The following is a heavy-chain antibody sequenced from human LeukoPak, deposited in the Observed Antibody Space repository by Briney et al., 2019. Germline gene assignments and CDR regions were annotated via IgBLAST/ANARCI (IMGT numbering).Heavy chain of an antibody. J-gene: IGHJ5*02. Sequence: SETLSLTCSVSGDSISSYYWSWLRQPPGKALEWIGYIYYSRSTNYNPSLKSRVTISVDTSENQFSLKLSSVTAADTAVYYCARANYNWFDPWGQGTLVTVSS. CDR2: IYYSRST. CDR1: GDSISSYY. V-gene: IGHV4-59*01. CDR3: ARANYNWFDP.